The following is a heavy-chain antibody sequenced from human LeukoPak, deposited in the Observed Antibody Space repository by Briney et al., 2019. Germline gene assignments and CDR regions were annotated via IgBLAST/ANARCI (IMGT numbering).Heavy chain of an antibody. J-gene: IGHJ4*02. CDR1: GFTFSSYA. Sequence: GWSLRLSCTASGFTFSSYAMHWVRQAPGKGLEGVAVISYDGSNKYYADYVKGRLTISRDNSKNTLYLQMNSLRAEDTAVYYCARDQGYCSGGSCYFFHFDYWGQGTLVTVSS. CDR3: ARDQGYCSGGSCYFFHFDY. CDR2: ISYDGSNK. D-gene: IGHD2-15*01. V-gene: IGHV3-30*04.